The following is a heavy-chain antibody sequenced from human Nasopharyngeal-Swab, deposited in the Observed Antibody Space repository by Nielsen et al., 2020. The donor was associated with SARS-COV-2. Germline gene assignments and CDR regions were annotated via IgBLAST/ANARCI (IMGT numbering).Heavy chain of an antibody. D-gene: IGHD1-26*01. Sequence: GESLKISCAASGFTFSSYAMHWVRQAPGKGLEWVAVISYDGSNKYYADSVKGRFTISRDNSKNTLYLQMNSLRAEDTAVYYCARGYSGSDYSPFDYWGQGTLVTVAS. J-gene: IGHJ4*02. CDR2: ISYDGSNK. CDR1: GFTFSSYA. CDR3: ARGYSGSDYSPFDY. V-gene: IGHV3-30-3*01.